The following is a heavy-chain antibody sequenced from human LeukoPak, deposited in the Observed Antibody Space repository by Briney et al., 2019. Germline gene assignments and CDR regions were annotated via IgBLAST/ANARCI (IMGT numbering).Heavy chain of an antibody. Sequence: GGSLRLSCAASGFTFSSYWMHWVRQAPGKGLVWVSRINSDGSSTSYADSVKGRFTISRDNAKNTLYLQMNSLRAEDTAVYYCARDRDDYGGHYYGMDVWGQGTTVTVSS. CDR1: GFTFSSYW. CDR2: INSDGSST. D-gene: IGHD4-23*01. J-gene: IGHJ6*02. CDR3: ARDRDDYGGHYYGMDV. V-gene: IGHV3-74*01.